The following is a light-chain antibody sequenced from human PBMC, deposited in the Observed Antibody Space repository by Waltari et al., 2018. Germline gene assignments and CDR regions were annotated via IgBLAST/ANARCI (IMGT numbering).Light chain of an antibody. CDR1: QNISNH. J-gene: IGKJ1*01. V-gene: IGKV1-39*01. CDR3: QESYSLSWT. CDR2: AAS. Sequence: DIQMTQSPSSLSASVGDRVTITCRASQNISNHLNWYHHKPGKAPKLLIYAASSLQSGVPSRFRGSSSGTDFTLTISSLQLEDAATYYCQESYSLSWTFGQGTKVEIK.